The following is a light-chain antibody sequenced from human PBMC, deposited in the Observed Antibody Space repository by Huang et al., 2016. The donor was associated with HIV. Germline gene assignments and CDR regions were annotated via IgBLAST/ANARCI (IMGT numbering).Light chain of an antibody. CDR2: GAS. J-gene: IGKJ4*01. CDR1: PSLGSSS. CDR3: QQYDSSPVT. Sequence: EIVLTQSPDTLSLSPGERATLSCRASPSLGSSSLAWYQQKAGQAPRLLMYGASSRATGIPDRFRGSGSGTDFTLSISRLEPEDFAVYYCQQYDSSPVTFGGGTKVEIK. V-gene: IGKV3-20*01.